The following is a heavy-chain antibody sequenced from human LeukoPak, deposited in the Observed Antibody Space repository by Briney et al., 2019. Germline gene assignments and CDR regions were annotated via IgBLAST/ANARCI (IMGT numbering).Heavy chain of an antibody. D-gene: IGHD4-11*01. CDR2: ISYDGSNK. V-gene: IGHV3-30*04. Sequence: GGSLRLSCAASGFTFSSYAMHWVRQAPGKGLEWVAVISYDGSNKYYADSVKGRFTISRDNSKNTLYLQMNSLRAEDTAMYYCARLQFERAPIYYYYGMDVWGQGTTVTVSS. CDR1: GFTFSSYA. J-gene: IGHJ6*02. CDR3: ARLQFERAPIYYYYGMDV.